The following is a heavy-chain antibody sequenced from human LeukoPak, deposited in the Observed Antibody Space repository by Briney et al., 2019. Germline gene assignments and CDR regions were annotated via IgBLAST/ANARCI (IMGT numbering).Heavy chain of an antibody. CDR1: GYTFTSYG. J-gene: IGHJ4*02. D-gene: IGHD6-19*01. Sequence: GASVKVSCKASGYTFTSYGISWARQAPGQGLERMGWISAYNGNTNYAQKLQGRVTMTTDTSTSTAYMELRSLRSDDTAVYYCARDKRYSSGWYDDYWGQGTLVTVSS. V-gene: IGHV1-18*01. CDR2: ISAYNGNT. CDR3: ARDKRYSSGWYDDY.